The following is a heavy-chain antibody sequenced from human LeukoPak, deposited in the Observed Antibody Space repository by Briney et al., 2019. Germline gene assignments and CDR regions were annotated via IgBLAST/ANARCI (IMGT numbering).Heavy chain of an antibody. CDR1: GYTFTGYY. V-gene: IGHV1-2*02. CDR2: INPNSGGT. D-gene: IGHD6-6*01. CDR3: ARESLAAKWFDP. Sequence: GASVKVSCKASGYTFTGYYMHWVRQAPGQGLEWMGWINPNSGGTNYAQEFQGRVTMTRDTSISTAYMELSRLRSDDTAVYYCARESLAAKWFDPWGQGTLVTVSS. J-gene: IGHJ5*02.